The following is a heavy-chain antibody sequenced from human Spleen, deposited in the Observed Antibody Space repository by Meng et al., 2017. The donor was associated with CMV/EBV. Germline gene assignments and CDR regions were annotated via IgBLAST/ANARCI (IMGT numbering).Heavy chain of an antibody. Sequence: SETLSLTCTVSGGSINSSSYYWGWVRQPPGKGLEWIGSVYYSGSTYYNPSLKSRVTISVDTSKNQFSLKLSSVTAADTAVYYCARAGGTGTGFHWGQGTLVTVSS. CDR1: GGSINSSSYY. CDR3: ARAGGTGTGFH. CDR2: VYYSGST. J-gene: IGHJ4*02. V-gene: IGHV4-39*07. D-gene: IGHD1/OR15-1a*01.